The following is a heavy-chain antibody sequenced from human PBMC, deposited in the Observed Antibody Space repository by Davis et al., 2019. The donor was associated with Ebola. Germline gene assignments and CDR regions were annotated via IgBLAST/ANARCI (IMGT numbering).Heavy chain of an antibody. D-gene: IGHD3-3*01. J-gene: IGHJ6*02. CDR1: GFTFSGYS. Sequence: PGGSLRLSCAASGFTFSGYSMHWVRQAPGKGLEWVAVISYDGGNKHYADSVKGRFTISRDNSKNTLYLQMNSLRAEDTAVYYCARDGVYDFWSGYYSGYGMDVWGQGTTVTVSS. CDR3: ARDGVYDFWSGYYSGYGMDV. V-gene: IGHV3-30*14. CDR2: ISYDGGNK.